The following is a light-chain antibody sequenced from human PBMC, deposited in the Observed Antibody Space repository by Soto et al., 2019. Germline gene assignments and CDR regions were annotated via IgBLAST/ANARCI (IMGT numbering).Light chain of an antibody. CDR3: QYYDSSLSGYV. V-gene: IGLV1-40*01. CDR2: GNS. J-gene: IGLJ1*01. CDR1: SSNIGAGYD. Sequence: QAVVTQPPSVSGDPGQRVTISCTGSSSNIGAGYDVHWYQQLPGTAPKLLIYGNSNRPSGVPDRFSGSKSGTSASLAITGLQAEDEADYYCQYYDSSLSGYVFGTGTKLTVL.